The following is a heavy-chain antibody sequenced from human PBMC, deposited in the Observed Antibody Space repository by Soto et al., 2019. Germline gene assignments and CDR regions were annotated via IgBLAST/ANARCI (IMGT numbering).Heavy chain of an antibody. V-gene: IGHV3-23*01. D-gene: IGHD5-12*01. CDR2: ISGSGGSP. CDR1: GFTFSSYT. Sequence: GGSLRLSCAASGFTFSSYTMAWVRQAPGKGLEWVSSISGSGGSPSYADSVQGRFTISRDNPRNTLSLQMNSLKFEDTALYYCVTNSGYAFDYWGQGALVTVSS. J-gene: IGHJ4*02. CDR3: VTNSGYAFDY.